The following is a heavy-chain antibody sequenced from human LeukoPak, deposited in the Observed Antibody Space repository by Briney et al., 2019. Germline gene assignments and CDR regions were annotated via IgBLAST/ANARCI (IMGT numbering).Heavy chain of an antibody. D-gene: IGHD3-22*01. J-gene: IGHJ4*02. V-gene: IGHV1-2*02. CDR2: INPNSGGT. CDR3: ARVSAYYYDSSGCFDY. CDR1: VYTFTAYY. Sequence: ASVKVSCKASVYTFTAYYMHWVRQAPGQGLEWMGWINPNSGGTNYTQKFQGRVTMTRDTSISTAYMELSRLRSDDTAVCYCARVSAYYYDSSGCFDYWGQGTLVTVSS.